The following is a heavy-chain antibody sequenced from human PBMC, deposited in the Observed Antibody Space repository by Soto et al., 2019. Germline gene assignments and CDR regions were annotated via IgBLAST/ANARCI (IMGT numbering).Heavy chain of an antibody. CDR2: IYYSGTT. V-gene: IGHV4-31*03. Sequence: SETLSLTCTVSGASISSGGYYWSWIRQHPGKGLEWIGYIYYSGTTYYNPSLKSRLTISLDTSRNQFSLELNSVSAADTAVYYCARADGSGYTFEHWGQGTLVTVSS. CDR3: ARADGSGYTFEH. CDR1: GASISSGGYY. J-gene: IGHJ4*02. D-gene: IGHD3-22*01.